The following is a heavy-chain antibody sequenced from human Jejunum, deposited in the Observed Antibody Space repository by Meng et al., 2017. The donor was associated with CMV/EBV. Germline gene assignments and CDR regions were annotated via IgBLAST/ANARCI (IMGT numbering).Heavy chain of an antibody. CDR1: SSTNYY. Sequence: SSTNYYWGWIRRPPGTGLEWIGNIYYSGRTDYNQSLKSRVTTSVGTSKNQLSLKLSPVTAADTAIYYCARLMYYYGSGTPYYFDYWGQGTPVTVSS. D-gene: IGHD3-10*01. CDR2: IYYSGRT. V-gene: IGHV4-39*07. CDR3: ARLMYYYGSGTPYYFDY. J-gene: IGHJ4*02.